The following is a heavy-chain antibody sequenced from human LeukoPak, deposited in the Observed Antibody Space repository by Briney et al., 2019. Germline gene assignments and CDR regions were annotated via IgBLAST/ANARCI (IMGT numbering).Heavy chain of an antibody. Sequence: GGSRRLSCAASGFTFSSYGMHWVRQAPGKGLEWVAFIRYDGSNKYYADSVKGRFTISRDNSKNTLYLQMNSLRAEDTAVYYCAKGLATNRNFDLWGRGTLVTVSS. J-gene: IGHJ2*01. V-gene: IGHV3-30*02. CDR3: AKGLATNRNFDL. CDR2: IRYDGSNK. CDR1: GFTFSSYG. D-gene: IGHD1-1*01.